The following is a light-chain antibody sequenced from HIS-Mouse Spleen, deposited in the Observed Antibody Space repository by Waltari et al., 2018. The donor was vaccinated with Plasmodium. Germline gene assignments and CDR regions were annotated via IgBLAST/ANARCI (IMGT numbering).Light chain of an antibody. CDR2: EDS. CDR3: YSTDSSGNHRV. Sequence: SYELTQPPSVSVSPGQTARITCSGDALPNKYAYWYQQKSGQAPLLVIYEDSKRPSGIPERFSGSRSGTMATLTISGAQVEDEADYYCYSTDSSGNHRVFGGGTKLTVL. CDR1: ALPNKY. J-gene: IGLJ3*02. V-gene: IGLV3-10*01.